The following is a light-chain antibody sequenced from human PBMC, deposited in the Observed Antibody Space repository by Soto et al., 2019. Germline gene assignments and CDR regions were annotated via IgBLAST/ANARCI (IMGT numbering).Light chain of an antibody. J-gene: IGKJ4*01. CDR3: QQRSSWPLT. CDR1: QSVGTS. Sequence: EFVLTQSPATLSLSPGESATLSCRASQSVGTSLAWYQQKTGQAPRLLIYDASNRATGIPARFSGSGSGTDFTLTISSLEPEDFAVYYCQQRSSWPLTFGGGTKVEIK. V-gene: IGKV3-11*01. CDR2: DAS.